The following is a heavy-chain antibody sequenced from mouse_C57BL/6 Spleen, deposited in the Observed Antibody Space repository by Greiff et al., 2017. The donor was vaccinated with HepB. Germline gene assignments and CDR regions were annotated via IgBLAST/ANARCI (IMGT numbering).Heavy chain of an antibody. CDR1: GYTFTSYW. CDR3: ARYYGSSRYFDY. V-gene: IGHV1-64*01. J-gene: IGHJ2*01. Sequence: QVQLQQPGAELVKPGASVKLSCKASGYTFTSYWMHWVKQRPGQGLEWIGMIHPNSGSTNYNEKFKSKATLTVDKSSSTAYMQLSSLTSEDSAVYYCARYYGSSRYFDYWGQGTTLTVSS. D-gene: IGHD1-1*01. CDR2: IHPNSGST.